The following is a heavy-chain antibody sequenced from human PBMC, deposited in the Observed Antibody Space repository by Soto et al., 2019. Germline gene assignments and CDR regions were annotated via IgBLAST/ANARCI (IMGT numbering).Heavy chain of an antibody. CDR2: LNPNSGNT. V-gene: IGHV1-8*01. D-gene: IGHD1-20*01. CDR1: GYMFSTYD. Sequence: QVQLVQSGAEVKKPGASVKVSCKASGYMFSTYDINWVRQAPGQGLAWMGWLNPNSGNTGYAQKCQGRVTLTRNTSINTAYMELRSLGSDDTAVYYCARDHRYNWNDEGWFDPWGQGTLVTVSS. CDR3: ARDHRYNWNDEGWFDP. J-gene: IGHJ5*02.